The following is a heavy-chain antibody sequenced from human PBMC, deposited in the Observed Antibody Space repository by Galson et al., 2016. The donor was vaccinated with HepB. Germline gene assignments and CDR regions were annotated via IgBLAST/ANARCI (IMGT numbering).Heavy chain of an antibody. CDR1: GFTFTYYW. CDR2: INPDGTST. D-gene: IGHD5-24*01. CDR3: TKRLSHGMDV. V-gene: IGHV3-74*03. J-gene: IGHJ6*02. Sequence: SLRLSCAASGFTFTYYWMDWVRQAPGEGLVWVSTINPDGTSTKYADSVKGRFTMSRDNAKNTRHLQMDSLRVDDTAVYYCTKRLSHGMDVLGQGTTVTVSS.